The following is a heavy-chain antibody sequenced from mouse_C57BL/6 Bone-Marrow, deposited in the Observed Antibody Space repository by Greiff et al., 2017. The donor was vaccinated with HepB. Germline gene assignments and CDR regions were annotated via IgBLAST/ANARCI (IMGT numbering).Heavy chain of an antibody. Sequence: VQLQQSGAELVRPGTSVKVSCKASGYAFTNYLIEWVKQRPGRGLEWIGVINPGSGGTNYNEKFKGKATLTADKSSSTAYMQLSSLTSEDSAVYFCASLGFFDYWGQGTTLTVSS. CDR2: INPGSGGT. CDR3: ASLGFFDY. CDR1: GYAFTNYL. D-gene: IGHD3-1*01. V-gene: IGHV1-54*01. J-gene: IGHJ2*01.